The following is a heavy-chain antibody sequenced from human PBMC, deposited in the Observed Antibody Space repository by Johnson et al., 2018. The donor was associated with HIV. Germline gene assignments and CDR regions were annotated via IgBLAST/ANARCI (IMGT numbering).Heavy chain of an antibody. J-gene: IGHJ3*02. V-gene: IGHV3-30*18. Sequence: QVQLVESGGGVVQPGRSLRLSCAASGFSFSSYGMHWVRQAPGKGLEWVAVISFDGLNKNYADSVQGQLTSSKDNSNNTLLLHMNSLGADDTAVYYGAKCRDYDRGGCSEAFGIWGQGTMVTVSS. CDR3: AKCRDYDRGGCSEAFGI. CDR1: GFSFSSYG. D-gene: IGHD3-22*01. CDR2: ISFDGLNK.